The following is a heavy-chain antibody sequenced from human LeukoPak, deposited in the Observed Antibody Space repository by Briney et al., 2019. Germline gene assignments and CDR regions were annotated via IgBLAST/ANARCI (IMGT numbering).Heavy chain of an antibody. CDR2: ISYDGSNK. J-gene: IGHJ4*02. D-gene: IGHD2-2*01. V-gene: IGHV3-30*18. CDR1: GFTFSSYG. Sequence: GGSLRLSCAASGFTFSSYGMHWVRQAPGKGLEWVAVISYDGSNKYYADSVKGRFTISRDNSKNTLYLQMNSLRAEDTAVYYCAKHRPADYWGQGTLVTVSS. CDR3: AKHRPADY.